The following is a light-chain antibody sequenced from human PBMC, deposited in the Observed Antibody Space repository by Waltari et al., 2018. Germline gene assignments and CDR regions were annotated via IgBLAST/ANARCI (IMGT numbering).Light chain of an antibody. Sequence: SYELTQPPSVSVSPGQTATITCPGDGLGDKFVWWYQQKPVQSPVAVIHSDDKRPSGSPERFAGSNSGNTATLTIGGTQTTDEGDYYCQAWDDTTVVFGAGTKVTV. V-gene: IGLV3-1*01. CDR2: SDD. CDR3: QAWDDTTVV. J-gene: IGLJ2*01. CDR1: GLGDKF.